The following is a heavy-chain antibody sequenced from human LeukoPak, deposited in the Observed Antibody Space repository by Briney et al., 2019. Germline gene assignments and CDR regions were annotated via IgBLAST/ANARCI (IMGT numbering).Heavy chain of an antibody. J-gene: IGHJ4*02. D-gene: IGHD2/OR15-2a*01. CDR3: ARGYVLLDY. CDR1: GFTFSTYA. V-gene: IGHV3-64*01. CDR2: ITTNGGST. Sequence: GGSLRLSCAASGFTFSTYAMHWVRQAPGKGLEYVSAITTNGGSTYYANSVKDRFTISRDNSKNTLYLQMGSLRAEDMAVYYCARGYVLLDYWGQGTLVTVSS.